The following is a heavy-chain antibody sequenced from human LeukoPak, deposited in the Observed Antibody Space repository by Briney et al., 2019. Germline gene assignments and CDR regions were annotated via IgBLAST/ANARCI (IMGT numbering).Heavy chain of an antibody. CDR3: ARDGSSNYYYYYYGMDV. CDR2: ISWNSASI. J-gene: IGHJ6*02. D-gene: IGHD4-11*01. CDR1: GFSFDDYV. Sequence: PGRSLRLSCAASGFSFDDYVMHWVRQVPGKGLEWVSGISWNSASIGYADSVKGRFTISRDNSKNTLYLQMNSLRAEDTAVYYCARDGSSNYYYYYYGMDVWGQGTTVTVSS. V-gene: IGHV3-9*01.